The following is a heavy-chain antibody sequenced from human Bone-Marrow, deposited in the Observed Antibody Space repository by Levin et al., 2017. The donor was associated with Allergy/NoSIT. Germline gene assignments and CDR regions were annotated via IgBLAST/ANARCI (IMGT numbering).Heavy chain of an antibody. CDR2: IDPKNGDT. CDR3: AREVGMSANQY. D-gene: IGHD6-13*01. Sequence: EASVKVSCKASGYTFTVNHIHWVRQAPGQGLESMGWIDPKNGDTNYAQKFQGRVTMTSDTSISTAYMELSNLRSDDTAIYYCAREVGMSANQYWGQGTLVTVSS. V-gene: IGHV1-2*02. J-gene: IGHJ4*02. CDR1: GYTFTVNH.